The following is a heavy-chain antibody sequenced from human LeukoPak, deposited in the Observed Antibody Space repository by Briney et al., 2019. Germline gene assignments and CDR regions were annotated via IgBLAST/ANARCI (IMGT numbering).Heavy chain of an antibody. D-gene: IGHD5-18*01. J-gene: IGHJ4*02. Sequence: GGSLRLSCAASGFTFSNYAMSWVRQTPGKGLEWVSAISGSGDSTYYAGSVKGRFTISRANSKNTLYLQMNSLRADDTAVYYCAILARGYSYGYVGYWGQGTLVTVSS. CDR1: GFTFSNYA. V-gene: IGHV3-23*01. CDR2: ISGSGDST. CDR3: AILARGYSYGYVGY.